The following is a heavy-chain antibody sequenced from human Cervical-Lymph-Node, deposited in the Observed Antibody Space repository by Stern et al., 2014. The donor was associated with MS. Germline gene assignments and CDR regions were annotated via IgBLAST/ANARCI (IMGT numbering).Heavy chain of an antibody. CDR3: ALSSETSDRWYSLGYDL. CDR1: GGTFSKFP. D-gene: IGHD6-13*01. CDR2: IFPVFGTP. J-gene: IGHJ5*02. V-gene: IGHV1-69*01. Sequence: VQLVQYGAEVTKPGSSVKVSCKASGGTFSKFPSSCVRQASGQGLEWMGGIFPVFGTPTYAQEFRGRVTITADVSTSTVYMELSSLRSDDTAVYYCALSSETSDRWYSLGYDLWGQGTLVTVSS.